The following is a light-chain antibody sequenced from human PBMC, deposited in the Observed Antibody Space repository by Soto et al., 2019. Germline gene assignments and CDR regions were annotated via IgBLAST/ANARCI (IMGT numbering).Light chain of an antibody. CDR2: GAS. CDR3: HHYGYGADT. J-gene: IGKJ2*01. CDR1: ESVRNNS. V-gene: IGKV3-20*01. Sequence: LTQSPGTLSLSPGERATLSCRASESVRNNSLAWYQQHPGQAPRLLIFGASSRATGIPDRFTGTGSGADYSLTVSGLEPDDSAVYFCHHYGYGADTFGQGTKLEIK.